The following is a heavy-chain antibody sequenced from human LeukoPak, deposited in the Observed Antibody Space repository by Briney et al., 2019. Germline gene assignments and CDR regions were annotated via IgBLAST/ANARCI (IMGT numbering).Heavy chain of an antibody. CDR1: GYSFTNYW. V-gene: IGHV5-51*01. D-gene: IGHD6-13*01. CDR2: IYPGDSDT. J-gene: IGHJ4*02. Sequence: GESLKISCKGSGYSFTNYWIGWVRQLPGKGLEWMGIIYPGDSDTRYSPSFQGQVTISADKSISTAYLQWSSLKASDSAMYYCARQTRGGIVAAGSDYWGQGTLVTAAS. CDR3: ARQTRGGIVAAGSDY.